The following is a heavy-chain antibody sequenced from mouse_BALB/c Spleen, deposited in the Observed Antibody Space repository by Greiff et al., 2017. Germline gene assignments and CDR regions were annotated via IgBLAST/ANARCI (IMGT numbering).Heavy chain of an antibody. J-gene: IGHJ4*01. CDR1: GYTFTSYW. CDR2: INPSTGYT. CDR3: ARGGFRVYAMDY. V-gene: IGHV1-7*01. Sequence: VQLQQSGAELAKPGASVKMSCKASGYTFTSYWMHWVKQRPGQGLEWIGYINPSTGYTEYNQKFKDKATLTADKSSSTAYMQLSSLTSEDSAVYYCARGGFRVYAMDYWGQGTSVTVSS.